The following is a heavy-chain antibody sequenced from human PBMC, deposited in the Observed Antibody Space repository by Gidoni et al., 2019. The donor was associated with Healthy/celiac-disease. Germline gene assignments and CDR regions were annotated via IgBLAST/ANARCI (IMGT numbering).Heavy chain of an antibody. CDR2: ISAYNGNT. CDR1: GYTFTSYG. CDR3: ARDISIVVVVAAPGYFDY. J-gene: IGHJ4*02. Sequence: QVQPAQSGAEVTKPGASVKVSCKASGYTFTSYGISWVRQAPGQGLEWMGWISAYNGNTNYAQKLQGRVTMTTDTSTSTAYMELRSLRSDDTAVYYCARDISIVVVVAAPGYFDYWGQGTLVTVSS. D-gene: IGHD2-15*01. V-gene: IGHV1-18*01.